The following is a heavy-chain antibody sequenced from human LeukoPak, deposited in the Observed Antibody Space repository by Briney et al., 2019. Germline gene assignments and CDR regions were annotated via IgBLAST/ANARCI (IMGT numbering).Heavy chain of an antibody. Sequence: GGSLRLSCAGSGCTFSTFALRWVRQAPGKGLDWVSSIGGGGDAHYADSAKGRSTISRDNAQNTLSLQMNKLRSEDTAIYYCSRGAGGGPDDYWGQGILVTVSS. CDR3: SRGAGGGPDDY. D-gene: IGHD4-23*01. CDR1: GCTFSTFA. V-gene: IGHV3-23*01. CDR2: IGGGGDA. J-gene: IGHJ4*02.